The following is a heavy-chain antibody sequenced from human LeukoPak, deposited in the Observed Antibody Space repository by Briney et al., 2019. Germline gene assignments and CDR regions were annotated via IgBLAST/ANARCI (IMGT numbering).Heavy chain of an antibody. D-gene: IGHD3-3*01. J-gene: IGHJ4*02. CDR3: ARENGDRVAYYFDY. CDR1: GGTFSSYA. V-gene: IGHV1-69*13. CDR2: IIPIFGTA. Sequence: GASVKVSCKASGGTFSSYAISWVRQAPGQGLEWMGGIIPIFGTANYAQKFQGRVTITADESTSTAYMELSSLRSEDTAVYYCARENGDRVAYYFDYWGQGTLVTVSS.